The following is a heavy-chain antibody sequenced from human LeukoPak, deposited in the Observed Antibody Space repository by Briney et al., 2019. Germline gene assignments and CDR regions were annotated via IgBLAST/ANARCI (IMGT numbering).Heavy chain of an antibody. J-gene: IGHJ4*02. CDR3: ARSDCSDY. D-gene: IGHD3-3*01. CDR1: GFTLSSYE. Sequence: GGSLRLSCAASGFTLSSYEMNWFRQAPGKGLEWISYINNGGNIIYYADSVKGRFTISRDDAQNSLYLQMNSLRAEDTAFYYCARSDCSDYWGQGTLVTVSS. V-gene: IGHV3-48*03. CDR2: INNGGNII.